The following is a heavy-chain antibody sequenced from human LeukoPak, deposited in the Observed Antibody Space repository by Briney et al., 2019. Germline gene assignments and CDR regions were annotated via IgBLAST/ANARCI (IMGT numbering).Heavy chain of an antibody. V-gene: IGHV3-21*01. Sequence: GGSLRLSCSASGFTFSDYWMSWVRQAPGKGLEWVSSISSSSSYIYYADSVKGRFTISRDNAKNSLYLQMNSLRAEDTAVYYCASALYSFWPGDYWGQGTLVTVSS. CDR2: ISSSSSYI. CDR1: GFTFSDYW. D-gene: IGHD5-18*01. CDR3: ASALYSFWPGDY. J-gene: IGHJ4*02.